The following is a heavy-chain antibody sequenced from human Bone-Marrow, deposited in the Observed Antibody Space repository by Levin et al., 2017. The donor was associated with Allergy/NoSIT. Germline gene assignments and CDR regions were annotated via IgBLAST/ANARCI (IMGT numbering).Heavy chain of an antibody. V-gene: IGHV1-2*02. D-gene: IGHD3-9*01. J-gene: IGHJ4*02. CDR3: ARVSWGLTGLVPNDY. CDR2: INPNSGGT. CDR1: GYTFTGYY. Sequence: ASVKVSCKASGYTFTGYYMHWVRQAPGQGLEWMGWINPNSGGTNYAQKFQGRVTMTRDTSISTAYMELSRLRSDDTAVYYCARVSWGLTGLVPNDYWGQGTLVTVSS.